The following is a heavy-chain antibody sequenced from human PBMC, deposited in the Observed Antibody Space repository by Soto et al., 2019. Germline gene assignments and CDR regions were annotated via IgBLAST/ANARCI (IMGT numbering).Heavy chain of an antibody. Sequence: QVQLVESGGGVVQPGRSLRLSCAASGFTFSSYGMHWVRQAPGKGLEWVAVIWYDGSNKYYADSVKGRFTTSRDNSKNTLYLQMNSLRAEDTAVYYCARPYDFWSGYYPSDAFDIWGQGTMVTVSS. D-gene: IGHD3-3*01. CDR2: IWYDGSNK. J-gene: IGHJ3*02. V-gene: IGHV3-33*01. CDR3: ARPYDFWSGYYPSDAFDI. CDR1: GFTFSSYG.